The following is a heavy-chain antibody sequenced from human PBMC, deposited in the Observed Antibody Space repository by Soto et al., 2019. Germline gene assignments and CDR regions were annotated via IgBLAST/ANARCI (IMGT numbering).Heavy chain of an antibody. CDR3: ARGVKYGAYSRWFDP. D-gene: IGHD4-17*01. CDR2: MNPNSGNT. J-gene: IGHJ5*02. CDR1: GYTFTSYD. V-gene: IGHV1-8*01. Sequence: VASVKVSCKASGYTFTSYDINWVRQATGQGLENLGWMNPNSGNTGYVQKFQGRVTMTRDTSISTAYMELSSLRSEDTAVYFCARGVKYGAYSRWFDPWGQGTLVTVSS.